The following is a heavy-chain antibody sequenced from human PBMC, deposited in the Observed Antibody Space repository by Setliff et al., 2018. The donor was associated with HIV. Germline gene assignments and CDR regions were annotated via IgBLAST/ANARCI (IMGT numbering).Heavy chain of an antibody. CDR1: GYTFIGDY. V-gene: IGHV1-46*01. J-gene: IGHJ4*02. Sequence: ASVKVSCKASGYTFIGDYMHWVRQAPGQGLEWMGIINPSDNRTYYAQKFQGRVTMTRDTSTSSVYMELRSLRSEDTAVYYCARVSNILTGPLYFDYWGQGTQVTVSS. CDR3: ARVSNILTGPLYFDY. CDR2: INPSDNRT. D-gene: IGHD3-9*01.